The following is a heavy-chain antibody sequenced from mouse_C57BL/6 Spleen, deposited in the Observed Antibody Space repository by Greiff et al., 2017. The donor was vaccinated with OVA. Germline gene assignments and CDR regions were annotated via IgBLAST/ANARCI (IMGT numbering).Heavy chain of an antibody. V-gene: IGHV1-50*01. Sequence: QVQLQQPGAELVKPGASVKLSCKASGYTFTSYWMQWVKQRPGQGLEWIGEIDPSDSYTNYNQKFKGKATLTVDTSSSTAYMQLSSLTSEDSAVYYCARKLRPYAMDYWGQGTSVTVSS. D-gene: IGHD1-1*01. CDR3: ARKLRPYAMDY. CDR1: GYTFTSYW. J-gene: IGHJ4*01. CDR2: IDPSDSYT.